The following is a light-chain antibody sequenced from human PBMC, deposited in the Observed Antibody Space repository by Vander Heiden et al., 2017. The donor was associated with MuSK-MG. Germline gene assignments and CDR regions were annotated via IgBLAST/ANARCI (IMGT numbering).Light chain of an antibody. CDR3: QQLNSYPLT. J-gene: IGKJ4*01. V-gene: IGKV1-9*01. CDR1: QVISDF. Sequence: DIQLTQSPSFLSASVGDRVTITCRASQVISDFLAWYQQKPATAPQLLIYATSTLQRGVPSRFSGSGSGTEFTLTISSLKPEDSATYYCQQLNSYPLTFCGGTKVEIK. CDR2: ATS.